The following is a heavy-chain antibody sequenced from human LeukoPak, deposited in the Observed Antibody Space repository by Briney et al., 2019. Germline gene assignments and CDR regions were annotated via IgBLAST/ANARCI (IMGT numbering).Heavy chain of an antibody. D-gene: IGHD3-10*01. CDR2: TRCDGSSI. Sequence: PGGSLRLSCAASGFTFSNYYLRWIRQAPGKGLEWVSYTRCDGSSIYYADSVKGRFTISRDNAKHSLYLQMNSLRAEDTAVYYCARSWKGYYASGTYSSSGGLDYWGQGTLVTVSS. J-gene: IGHJ4*02. CDR1: GFTFSNYY. CDR3: ARSWKGYYASGTYSSSGGLDY. V-gene: IGHV3-11*01.